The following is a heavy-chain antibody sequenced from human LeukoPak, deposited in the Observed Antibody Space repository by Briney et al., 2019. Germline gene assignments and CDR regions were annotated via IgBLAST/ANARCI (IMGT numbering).Heavy chain of an antibody. Sequence: PGGSLRLSCAASGFTFDNYRMSWVRQAPGKGLEWVSTVNADGGNTYYADSVKGRFTISRDNSKSTLYLQMNSLRAEDTAVYYCARGGDSSGYSSLWGQGTLVTVSS. CDR1: GFTFDNYR. CDR3: ARGGDSSGYSSL. CDR2: VNADGGNT. D-gene: IGHD3-22*01. V-gene: IGHV3-23*01. J-gene: IGHJ4*02.